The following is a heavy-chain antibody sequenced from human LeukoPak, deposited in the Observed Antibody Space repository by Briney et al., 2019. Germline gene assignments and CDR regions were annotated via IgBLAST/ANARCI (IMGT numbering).Heavy chain of an antibody. J-gene: IGHJ6*03. V-gene: IGHV4-38-2*02. Sequence: SETLSLTCTVSGYSISNGYYWGWIRQPPGKGLEWIGSIYYSGSTYYNPSLKSRVTISVDTSKNQFSLKLSSVTAADTAVYYCARIKRIAAAGTYMDVWGKGTTVTISS. CDR3: ARIKRIAAAGTYMDV. CDR1: GYSISNGYY. CDR2: IYYSGST. D-gene: IGHD6-13*01.